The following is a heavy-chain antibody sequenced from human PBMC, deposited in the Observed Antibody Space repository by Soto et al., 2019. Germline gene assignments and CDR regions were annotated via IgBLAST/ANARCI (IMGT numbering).Heavy chain of an antibody. J-gene: IGHJ3*01. CDR3: ATDKRTVGTREALAV. CDR2: FDHEHGET. CDR1: RFTLTESS. V-gene: IGHV1-24*01. D-gene: IGHD1-1*01. Sequence: QVQVVQSGAEVKKPGASVKVSCKVPRFTLTESSFHWVRQAPGKGLEWMGTFDHEHGETINTETFQGRVSLTGDPSADTAYMELRGLTSEDTAVYYCATDKRTVGTREALAVWGQGTLVTVSS.